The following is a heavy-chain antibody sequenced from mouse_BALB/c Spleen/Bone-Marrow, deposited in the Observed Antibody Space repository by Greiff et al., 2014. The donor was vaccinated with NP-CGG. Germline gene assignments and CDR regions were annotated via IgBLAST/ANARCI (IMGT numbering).Heavy chain of an antibody. D-gene: IGHD4-1*01. CDR3: ARRGRLTGYYFDY. CDR2: IYPGDGDT. V-gene: IGHV1-80*01. CDR1: GYAFSSYW. J-gene: IGHJ2*01. Sequence: QVQLQQSGAELVRPGSSVKISCKASGYAFSSYWMNWVKQGPGQGLEWIGQIYPGDGDTNYNGNFKDKATLTTDKSSTTAYMQLSSLTSEDSAVYFCARRGRLTGYYFDYWGQGTTLTVSS.